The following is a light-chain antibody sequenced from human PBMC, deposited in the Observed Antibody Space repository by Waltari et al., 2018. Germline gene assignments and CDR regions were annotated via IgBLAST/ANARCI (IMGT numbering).Light chain of an antibody. CDR2: NNE. CDR3: AAWDGSLSGYV. V-gene: IGLV1-47*01. J-gene: IGLJ1*01. Sequence: QSVLTQPPSASATPGQRVTISCSGSYSNVGNDNVYWYQQLPGTAPRLLIYNNEVRPSGFSDRFSGSKSGTSAFLAISGLRSEDEADYYCAAWDGSLSGYVFGIGTKVTVL. CDR1: YSNVGNDN.